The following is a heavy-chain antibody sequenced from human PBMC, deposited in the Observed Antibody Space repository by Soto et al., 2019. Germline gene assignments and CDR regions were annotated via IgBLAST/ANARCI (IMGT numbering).Heavy chain of an antibody. Sequence: PGGSLRLSCVTSGFTFTKYSMNWVRQAPGKGLEWVSYISYSGETKYYADSLKGRYAISGDDAKNSVYLQMNSLRDEDTAFYYCASDLVGASDSYGLDVWGQGTPVTVSS. CDR3: ASDLVGASDSYGLDV. CDR1: GFTFTKYS. D-gene: IGHD1-26*01. CDR2: ISYSGETK. V-gene: IGHV3-48*02. J-gene: IGHJ6*02.